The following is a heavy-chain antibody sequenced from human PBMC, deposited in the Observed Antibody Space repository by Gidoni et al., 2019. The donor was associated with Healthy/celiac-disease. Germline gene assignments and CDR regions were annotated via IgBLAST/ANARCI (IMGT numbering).Heavy chain of an antibody. D-gene: IGHD6-19*01. V-gene: IGHV3-30-3*01. J-gene: IGHJ6*02. CDR1: GFTFSSYA. CDR2: ISYDGSNK. Sequence: QVQLVESGGGVVQPGRSLRLCCAASGFTFSSYAMHWVRQAPGKGLEWVAVISYDGSNKYYADSVKGRFTISRDNSKNTLYLQMNSLSAEDTAVYYCAREPPIGYSSGWYDVRAYGMDVWGQGTTVTVSS. CDR3: AREPPIGYSSGWYDVRAYGMDV.